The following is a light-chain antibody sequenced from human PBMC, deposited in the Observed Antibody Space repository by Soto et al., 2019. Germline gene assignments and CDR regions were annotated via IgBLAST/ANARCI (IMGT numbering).Light chain of an antibody. CDR2: DAS. J-gene: IGKJ1*01. CDR3: QQRSNWPAWT. CDR1: QTISSY. Sequence: EILLTQSPATLSLSPGERATLSCRASQTISSYLAWYQQKPGQAPRLLIYDASNRATGIPARFSGSGSGTDFTLTISSLEPEDFAVYYCQQRSNWPAWTFGQGTKLEIK. V-gene: IGKV3-11*01.